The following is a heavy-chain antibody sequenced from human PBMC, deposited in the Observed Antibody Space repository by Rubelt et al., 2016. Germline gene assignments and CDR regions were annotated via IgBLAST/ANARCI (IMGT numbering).Heavy chain of an antibody. CDR2: ISYDGSNK. D-gene: IGHD3-3*01. CDR3: VKDSWTHYDEPPSGMDV. Sequence: GLEWVAVISYDGSNKYYADSVKGRFTISRDNSKNTLYLQMSSLRAEDTAVYYCVKDSWTHYDEPPSGMDVWGQGTTVTVSS. J-gene: IGHJ6*02. V-gene: IGHV3-30*18.